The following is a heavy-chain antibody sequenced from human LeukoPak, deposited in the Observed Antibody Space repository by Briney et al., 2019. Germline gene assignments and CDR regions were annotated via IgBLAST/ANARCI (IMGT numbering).Heavy chain of an antibody. CDR1: GFTFSNFA. J-gene: IGHJ4*02. D-gene: IGHD6-19*01. V-gene: IGHV3-30*09. CDR3: AKSYDNGWYVCDY. Sequence: GRSLRLSCAASGFTFSNFAMNWVRQAPGKGLGWVAFISYDGSIRSYADSVKGRFAVSRDNSKNTLYLQMNSLRPEDTAFYYCAKSYDNGWYVCDYWGQGTLVTVSS. CDR2: ISYDGSIR.